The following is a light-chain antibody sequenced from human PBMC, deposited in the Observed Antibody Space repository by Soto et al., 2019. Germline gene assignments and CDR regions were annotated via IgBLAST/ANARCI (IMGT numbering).Light chain of an antibody. V-gene: IGLV2-8*01. Sequence: QSVLTQPPSASGSPGQSVTVSCAGTSSDIGGYNYVSWYQQHPGTAPKLLIYEVSKRPSGVPDRFSASKSGNTASLTVSGLQAEDEGDYYCSSYAGNNIFVFGTGTKVNVL. CDR2: EVS. J-gene: IGLJ1*01. CDR3: SSYAGNNIFV. CDR1: SSDIGGYNY.